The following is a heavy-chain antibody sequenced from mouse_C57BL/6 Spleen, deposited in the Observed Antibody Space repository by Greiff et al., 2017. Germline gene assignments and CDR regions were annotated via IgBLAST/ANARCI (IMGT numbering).Heavy chain of an antibody. CDR2: IDPENGDT. CDR3: TTLRGYFDV. Sequence: EVQLQQSGAELVRPGASVKLSCTASGFNIKDDYMHWVKQRPEQGLEWLGWIDPENGDTEYASKFQGKATITADTSSNTAYLQLSSLTSEDTAVYYCTTLRGYFDVWGTGTTVTVSS. V-gene: IGHV14-4*01. J-gene: IGHJ1*03. CDR1: GFNIKDDY.